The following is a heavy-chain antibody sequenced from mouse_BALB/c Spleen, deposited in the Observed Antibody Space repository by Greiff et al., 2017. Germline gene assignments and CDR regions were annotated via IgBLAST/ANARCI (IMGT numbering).Heavy chain of an antibody. CDR2: ISSGGSYT. J-gene: IGHJ3*01. CDR1: GFTFSSYA. CDR3: ARDYDGDWFAY. D-gene: IGHD2-4*01. V-gene: IGHV5-9-3*01. Sequence: EVQVVESGGGLVKPGGSLKLSCAASGFTFSSYAVSWVRQTPEKRLEWVATISSGGSYTYYPDSVKGRFTISRDNAKNTLYLQMSSLRSEDTAMYYCARDYDGDWFAYWGQGTLVTVSA.